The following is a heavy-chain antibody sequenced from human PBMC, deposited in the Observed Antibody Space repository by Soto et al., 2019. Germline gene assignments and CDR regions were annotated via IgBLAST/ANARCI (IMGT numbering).Heavy chain of an antibody. CDR1: GGSISSFY. Sequence: LSLTCIVSGGSISSFYWSWIRQPAGKGLEWIGRIYSSGTTNYNPSFKSRVTMSVDTSNNEISLKLTSLTAADTAVYYCARDRIVGTSYFDYWGQGTLVTVSS. J-gene: IGHJ4*02. V-gene: IGHV4-4*07. D-gene: IGHD1-26*01. CDR2: IYSSGTT. CDR3: ARDRIVGTSYFDY.